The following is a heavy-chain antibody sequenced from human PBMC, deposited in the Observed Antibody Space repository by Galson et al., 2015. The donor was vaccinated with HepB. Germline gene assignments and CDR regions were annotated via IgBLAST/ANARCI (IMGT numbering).Heavy chain of an antibody. CDR3: AKAAYYDSSGYYPEFWDY. V-gene: IGHV3-23*01. J-gene: IGHJ4*02. CDR1: GFTFSSYA. D-gene: IGHD3-22*01. Sequence: SLRLSCAASGFTFSSYAMSWVRQAPGKGLEWVSAISGSGGSTYYADSVKGRFTISRDNSKNTLYLQMNSLRAEDTAVYYCAKAAYYDSSGYYPEFWDYWGQGTLVTVSS. CDR2: ISGSGGST.